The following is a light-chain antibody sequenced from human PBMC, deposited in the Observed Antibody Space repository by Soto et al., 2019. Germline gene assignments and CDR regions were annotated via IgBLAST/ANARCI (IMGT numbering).Light chain of an antibody. CDR1: QSVSSN. V-gene: IGKV3-15*01. J-gene: IGKJ4*01. CDR3: QHYIKWPLT. Sequence: DIVMTQSPATLYVSPGEGATLSCRASQSVSSNLAWYRQKPGQAPRLLIYDASTRATGIPARFGGSGSGTEFTLTISSLQSEDFAVYYGQHYIKWPLTFGGGTKVEIK. CDR2: DAS.